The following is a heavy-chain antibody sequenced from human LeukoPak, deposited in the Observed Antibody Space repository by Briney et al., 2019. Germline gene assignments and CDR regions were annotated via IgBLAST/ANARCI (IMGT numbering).Heavy chain of an antibody. D-gene: IGHD2-15*01. Sequence: SETLSLTCAVSGGSISSGGYSWSWIRQPPGKGLEWIGYIYHSGSTYCNPSLKSRVTISVDRSKNQFSLKLSSVTAADTAVYYCARESAAGSLSNWGQGTLVTVSS. CDR3: ARESAAGSLSN. V-gene: IGHV4-30-2*01. CDR2: IYHSGST. J-gene: IGHJ4*02. CDR1: GGSISSGGYS.